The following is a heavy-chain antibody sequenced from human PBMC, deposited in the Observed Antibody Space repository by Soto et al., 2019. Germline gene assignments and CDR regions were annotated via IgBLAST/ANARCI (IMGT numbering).Heavy chain of an antibody. Sequence: QVQLVESGGGVVQPGRSLRLSCAASGFTFSSYAMHWVRQAPGKGLEWVAVISYDGSNKYYADSVKGRFTISRDNSKNPLYLQMNSLRAEDTAVYYCARFGVQLVNAVHYYYGMDVWGQGTTVTVSS. J-gene: IGHJ6*02. CDR3: ARFGVQLVNAVHYYYGMDV. CDR2: ISYDGSNK. D-gene: IGHD6-6*01. V-gene: IGHV3-30-3*01. CDR1: GFTFSSYA.